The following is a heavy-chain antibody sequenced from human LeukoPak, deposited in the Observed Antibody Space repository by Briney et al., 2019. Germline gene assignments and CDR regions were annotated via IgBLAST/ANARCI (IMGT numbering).Heavy chain of an antibody. V-gene: IGHV1-46*01. J-gene: IGHJ4*02. Sequence: ASVKVSYKASGYTFTHYYVHWVRQARGQGLEWMGRIDGETGNTRYAQNFQGRVTMTRDTSTSTVYMDLSSLRSEDTGVYYCARDPGGNYFGPGTYFAYWGQGTLLTVSS. CDR3: ARDPGGNYFGPGTYFAY. D-gene: IGHD3-10*01. CDR2: IDGETGNT. CDR1: GYTFTHYY.